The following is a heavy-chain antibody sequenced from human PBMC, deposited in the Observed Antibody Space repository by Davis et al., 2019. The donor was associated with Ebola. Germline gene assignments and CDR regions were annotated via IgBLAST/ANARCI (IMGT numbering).Heavy chain of an antibody. D-gene: IGHD5-18*01. Sequence: GESLKISCAASGFTFSSYGMHWVRQAPGKGLEWVAVIWYDGSNKYYADSVKGRFTISRDNSKNTLYLQMNSLRAEDTAVYYCASGRGYSYVDHWGQGTLVTVSS. J-gene: IGHJ4*02. V-gene: IGHV3-33*01. CDR1: GFTFSSYG. CDR3: ASGRGYSYVDH. CDR2: IWYDGSNK.